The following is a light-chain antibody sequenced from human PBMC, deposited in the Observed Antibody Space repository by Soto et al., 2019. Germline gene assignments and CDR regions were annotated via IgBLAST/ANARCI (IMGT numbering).Light chain of an antibody. CDR2: AAS. CDR3: QQYYSYPQT. J-gene: IGKJ1*01. V-gene: IGKV1-8*01. Sequence: AIRMTQSPSSLSASTGDRVTITCRACYGISSYLSWYQQKPGKAPKLLIYAASTLQSGVPSRFSGSGSGTDFTLTISCLQSEDFATYYCQQYYSYPQTFGQGTKVDIK. CDR1: YGISSY.